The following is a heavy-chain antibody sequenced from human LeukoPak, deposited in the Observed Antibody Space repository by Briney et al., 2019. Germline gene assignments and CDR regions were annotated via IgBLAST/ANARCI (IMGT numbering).Heavy chain of an antibody. CDR2: IYSGGST. CDR1: GFTVSSNY. D-gene: IGHD6-13*01. Sequence: GGSLRLSCAASGFTVSSNYMSWVRQAPGKGLEWVSVIYSGGSTLYADSVRGRFTISRDNSKNTLYPQMNSLRAEDTAVYYCARDVSGSSSWSDFDYWGQGTLVTVSS. V-gene: IGHV3-66*01. CDR3: ARDVSGSSSWSDFDY. J-gene: IGHJ4*02.